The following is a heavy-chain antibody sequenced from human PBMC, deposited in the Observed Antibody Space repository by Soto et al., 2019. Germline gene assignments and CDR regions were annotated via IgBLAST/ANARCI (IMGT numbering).Heavy chain of an antibody. CDR2: IFYSGST. Sequence: SETLSLTCTVSGGSISSSSYYWGWIRQPPGKGLEWFGSIFYSGSTYHNPSLRSRVTISVDTSKNQFSLKLSSVTAADTAVYYCARGGYGYWFDPWGQGTLVTVSS. CDR3: ARGGYGYWFDP. D-gene: IGHD1-1*01. J-gene: IGHJ5*02. CDR1: GGSISSSSYY. V-gene: IGHV4-39*07.